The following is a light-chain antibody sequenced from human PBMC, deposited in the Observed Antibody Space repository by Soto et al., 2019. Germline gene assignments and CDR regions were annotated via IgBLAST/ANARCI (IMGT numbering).Light chain of an antibody. V-gene: IGKV3-15*01. Sequence: EVVMTQSPATLSMSPGERATLSCRASQSVSSSLAWYQQKPGQAPRLLIYGASTRATGIPDRFSGSGSDTAFTLTISSLQAEDFAIYYCQQYNNWWTFGQGTKVEIK. CDR3: QQYNNWWT. CDR1: QSVSSS. CDR2: GAS. J-gene: IGKJ1*01.